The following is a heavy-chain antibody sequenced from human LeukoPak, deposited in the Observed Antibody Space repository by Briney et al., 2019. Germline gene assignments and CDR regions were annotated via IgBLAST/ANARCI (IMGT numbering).Heavy chain of an antibody. D-gene: IGHD1-26*01. CDR2: ISWNSGSI. CDR3: AKDKDGTGNYYMDV. CDR1: EFTFDDYA. J-gene: IGHJ6*03. Sequence: GGSLRLSCAASEFTFDDYAMHWVRQAPGKGLEWVSGISWNSGSIGYADSVKGRFTISRDNAKNSLYLQMNSLRAEDMALYYCAKDKDGTGNYYMDVWGKGTTVTVSS. V-gene: IGHV3-9*03.